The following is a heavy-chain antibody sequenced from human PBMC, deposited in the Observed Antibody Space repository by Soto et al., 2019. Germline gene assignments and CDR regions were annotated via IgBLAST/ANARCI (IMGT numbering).Heavy chain of an antibody. CDR3: SRDVSCSGGSCYPNDWFDP. V-gene: IGHV4-59*01. J-gene: IGHJ5*02. CDR1: AGSMRNYY. Sequence: QVQLQQSGPGLVKPSETLSLTCSVSAGSMRNYYWCWIRQPPGKGLEWIGNVDDSGTTKYNPSLRSRVTISVDTSTNQFSLKLSSVIAADTAVYYCSRDVSCSGGSCYPNDWFDPWGQGTLVTVSS. D-gene: IGHD2-15*01. CDR2: VDDSGTT.